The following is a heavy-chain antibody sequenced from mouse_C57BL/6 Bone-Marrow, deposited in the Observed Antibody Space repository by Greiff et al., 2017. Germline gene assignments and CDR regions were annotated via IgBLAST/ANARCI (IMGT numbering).Heavy chain of an antibody. Sequence: QVQLQQSGAELVRPGTSVKVSCKASGYAFTNYLIEWVKQRPGQGLEWIGVINPGSGGTNYNEKLNGKATLTADKSSSTAYMQLSSLTSEDSAVYFCARQRVDVWYFDVWGTGTTVTVSS. CDR2: INPGSGGT. V-gene: IGHV1-54*01. CDR1: GYAFTNYL. J-gene: IGHJ1*03. CDR3: ARQRVDVWYFDV.